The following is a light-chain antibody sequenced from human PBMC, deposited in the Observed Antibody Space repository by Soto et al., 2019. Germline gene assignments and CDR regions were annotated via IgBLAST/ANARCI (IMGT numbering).Light chain of an antibody. Sequence: SSELTQPPSVSVSPGQTASITCSGDKLGDKYACWYQQKPGQSPVLVIYQDSKRPSGIPERFSGCKSGNTATLTISGTQAMDEADDYCQAWDSSTPVVFGGGTKLTVL. J-gene: IGLJ2*01. CDR2: QDS. CDR1: KLGDKY. V-gene: IGLV3-1*01. CDR3: QAWDSSTPVV.